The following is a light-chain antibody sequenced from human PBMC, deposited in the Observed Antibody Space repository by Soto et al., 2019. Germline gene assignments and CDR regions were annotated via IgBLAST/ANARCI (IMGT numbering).Light chain of an antibody. CDR2: DAS. Sequence: DIQMTQSPSSLSASVVDRVTITCRASQTILTYLNWYHQKPGKAPKLLIYDASSLQSGVPSRFSGSGSGTDFTLTISSLQPEDFATYYCQQSYSNPRKFGQGTKVDIK. V-gene: IGKV1-39*01. CDR3: QQSYSNPRK. CDR1: QTILTY. J-gene: IGKJ1*01.